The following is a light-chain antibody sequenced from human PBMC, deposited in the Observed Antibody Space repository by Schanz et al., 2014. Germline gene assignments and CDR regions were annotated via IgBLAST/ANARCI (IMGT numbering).Light chain of an antibody. V-gene: IGLV2-14*03. CDR3: AAWDDSLHVV. CDR1: SSDVGGYNY. CDR2: DVS. Sequence: QSALTQPASVSGSPGQSITISCTGTSSDVGGYNYVSWYQQYPGKAPKLMIYDVSNRPSGVSNRFSGSKSGNTASLTISGLQAEDEADYYCAAWDDSLHVVFGGGTKLTVL. J-gene: IGLJ2*01.